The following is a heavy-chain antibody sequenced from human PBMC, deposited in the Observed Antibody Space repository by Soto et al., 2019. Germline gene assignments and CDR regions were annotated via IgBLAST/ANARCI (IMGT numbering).Heavy chain of an antibody. CDR3: ARVRQGCSANNCYFDP. Sequence: QVHLQESSPGLVAPSGTLSLTCTLSGGSVRAPDWWNWVRQSPDKGLEWIAEVHISGHSNYNPSLRSRVSVSIDSSKNQFYLNLNSVTAVDTAIYYCARVRQGCSANNCYFDPWGQGTQVTISS. J-gene: IGHJ5*01. V-gene: IGHV4-4*02. CDR2: VHISGHS. D-gene: IGHD1-1*01. CDR1: GGSVRAPDW.